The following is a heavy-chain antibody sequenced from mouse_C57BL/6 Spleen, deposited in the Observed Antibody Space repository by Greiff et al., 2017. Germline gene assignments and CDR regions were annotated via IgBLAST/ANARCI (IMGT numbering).Heavy chain of an antibody. V-gene: IGHV1-69*01. Sequence: QVQLQQPGAELVMPGASVKLSCKASGYTFTSYWMHWVKQRPGQGLEWIGEIDPSDSYTNYNQKFKGKATLTVDKSSSTAYMQLSSLTSEDSAVXYCARRGYDYVDYWGQGTTLTVSS. D-gene: IGHD2-3*01. CDR3: ARRGYDYVDY. CDR2: IDPSDSYT. CDR1: GYTFTSYW. J-gene: IGHJ2*01.